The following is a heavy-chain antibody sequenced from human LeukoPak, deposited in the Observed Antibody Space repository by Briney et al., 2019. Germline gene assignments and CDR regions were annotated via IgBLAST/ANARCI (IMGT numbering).Heavy chain of an antibody. V-gene: IGHV1-8*01. CDR1: GYTFNSYD. CDR2: MNPNSGNT. Sequence: ASVKVSCKASGYTFNSYDINWVRQATGQGLEWMGWMNPNSGNTGYAQKFQGRVTMTRNTSISTAYMELSSLRSEDTAVYYCARGIGYFDWSEPDYWGQGTLVTVSS. D-gene: IGHD3-9*01. J-gene: IGHJ4*02. CDR3: ARGIGYFDWSEPDY.